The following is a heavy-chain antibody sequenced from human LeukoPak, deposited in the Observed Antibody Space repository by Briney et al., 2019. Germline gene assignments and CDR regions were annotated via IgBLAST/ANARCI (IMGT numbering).Heavy chain of an antibody. V-gene: IGHV1-24*01. CDR3: AGGGEQQGSIVH. CDR2: FDPEDGET. Sequence: ASVKVSCKVSGYTLTGLSMHWVRQAPGKGLEWMGGFDPEDGETIYAQKFQGRVTMTEDTSTDTAYMELRSLRSDDTAVYYCAGGGEQQGSIVHWGQGTLVTVSS. J-gene: IGHJ4*02. CDR1: GYTLTGLS. D-gene: IGHD6-13*01.